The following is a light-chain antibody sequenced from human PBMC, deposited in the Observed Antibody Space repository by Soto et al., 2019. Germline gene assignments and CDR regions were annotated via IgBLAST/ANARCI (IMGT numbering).Light chain of an antibody. CDR3: QQYNSYPLT. J-gene: IGKJ4*02. CDR2: GAS. Sequence: IVLPQSPAPLSVSPGERATLSCRASQSIRNNLAWYQQKPGKAPRLLIYGASTRDTGIPARFSGSGSGTEFTLTISSLQSDDFAIYCCQQYNSYPLTFGGGTKVDIK. CDR1: QSIRNN. V-gene: IGKV3-15*01.